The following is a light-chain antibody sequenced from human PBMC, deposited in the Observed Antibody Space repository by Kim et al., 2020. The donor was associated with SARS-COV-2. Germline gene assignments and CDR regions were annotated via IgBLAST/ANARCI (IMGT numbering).Light chain of an antibody. J-gene: IGKJ1*01. CDR3: QQYKSYPWT. Sequence: DIQTTQSPSILSASVGDRVTITCRASQSISTWLAWYQQKPGKAPKVLIYDASSLESGVPSRFSGSGSGTEFTLTIVSLQPDDFATYYCQQYKSYPWTFGQGTKVDIK. V-gene: IGKV1-5*01. CDR2: DAS. CDR1: QSISTW.